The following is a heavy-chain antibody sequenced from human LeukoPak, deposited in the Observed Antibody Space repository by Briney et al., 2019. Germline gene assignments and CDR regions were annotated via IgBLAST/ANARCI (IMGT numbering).Heavy chain of an antibody. J-gene: IGHJ4*02. Sequence: ASVKVSCEASGYTFTSYGISWVRQAPGQGLEWMGWISAYNGNTNYAQKLQGRVTMTTDTSTSTAYMELRSLRSDDTAVYYCARDFSSSWYPPRAYWGQGTLVTVSS. D-gene: IGHD6-13*01. V-gene: IGHV1-18*01. CDR2: ISAYNGNT. CDR3: ARDFSSSWYPPRAY. CDR1: GYTFTSYG.